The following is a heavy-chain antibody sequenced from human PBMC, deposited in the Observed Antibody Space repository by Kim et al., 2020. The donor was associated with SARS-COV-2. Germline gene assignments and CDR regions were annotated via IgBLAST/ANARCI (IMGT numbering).Heavy chain of an antibody. Sequence: GGSLRLSCAASGFTFSSYAMNWVRQAPGKGLEWVSIIYRDGSSTYYADSVKGRFTISRDNSKNTLYLQMNSLTADDTAVYYCAGIVAGGSRWNYYYYGMDVWGQGTTVTVSS. J-gene: IGHJ6*02. CDR3: AGIVAGGSRWNYYYYGMDV. CDR1: GFTFSSYA. V-gene: IGHV3-23*03. D-gene: IGHD6-13*01. CDR2: IYRDGSST.